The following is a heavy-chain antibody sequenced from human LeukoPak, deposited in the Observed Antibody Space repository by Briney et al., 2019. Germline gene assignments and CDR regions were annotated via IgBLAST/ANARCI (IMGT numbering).Heavy chain of an antibody. CDR3: AREAGNTQYFDY. V-gene: IGHV4-4*07. CDR1: GGSISSYY. Sequence: SETLSLTCTVSGGSISSYYWSWIRQPAGKGLVWIGRIYTSGSTNYNPSLKSRVTMSVDTSKNQFSLKLSSVTAADTAMYYCAREAGNTQYFDYWGRGTLVTVSS. CDR2: IYTSGST. J-gene: IGHJ4*02. D-gene: IGHD1-1*01.